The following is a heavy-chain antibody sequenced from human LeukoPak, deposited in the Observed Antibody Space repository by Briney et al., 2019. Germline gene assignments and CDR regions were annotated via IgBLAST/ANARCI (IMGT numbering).Heavy chain of an antibody. V-gene: IGHV1-8*01. CDR1: GYTFTSYD. J-gene: IGHJ5*02. CDR2: MNPNSGNT. D-gene: IGHD6-13*01. CDR3: ARVMSIAAPGSNRFDP. Sequence: ASVKVSCKASGYTFTSYDINWVRQATGQGLEWMGWMNPNSGNTGYAQKFQGRVTMTRNTSISTAYMELSSLRSEDTAVYYCARVMSIAAPGSNRFDPWGKGTLVPV.